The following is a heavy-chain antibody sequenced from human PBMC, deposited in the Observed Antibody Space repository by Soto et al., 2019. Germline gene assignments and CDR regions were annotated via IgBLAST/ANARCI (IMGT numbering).Heavy chain of an antibody. Sequence: PGGSLRLSCAASGFTFSSYSMNWVRQAPGKGLEWVSSISSSSSYIYYADSVKGRFTISRDNAKNSLYLQMNSLRAEDTAVYYCARDGQWLAQIFDYWGQGTLVTVSS. J-gene: IGHJ4*02. CDR2: ISSSSSYI. CDR1: GFTFSSYS. D-gene: IGHD6-19*01. V-gene: IGHV3-21*01. CDR3: ARDGQWLAQIFDY.